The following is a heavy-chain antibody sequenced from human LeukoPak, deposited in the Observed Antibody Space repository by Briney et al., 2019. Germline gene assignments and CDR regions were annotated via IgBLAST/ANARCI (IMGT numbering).Heavy chain of an antibody. J-gene: IGHJ4*02. V-gene: IGHV4-59*01. CDR2: IYYSGIT. CDR3: ARGAPGGNDYGDY. CDR1: GGSISSYY. Sequence: PSETLSLTCTVSGGSISSYYWSWIRQPPGKGLECIGYIYYSGITNYNPSLKSRVTISVDTSKSQFSLRLSSVTAADTAVYYCARGAPGGNDYGDYWGQGTLVTVSS.